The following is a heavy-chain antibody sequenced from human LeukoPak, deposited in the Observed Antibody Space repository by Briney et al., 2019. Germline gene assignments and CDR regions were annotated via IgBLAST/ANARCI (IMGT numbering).Heavy chain of an antibody. Sequence: GGSLRLSCAASGFTFSNYAMHWVRQAPGKGLEWVAVISYTGSNKYYADSVKGRFTISRDNSKNTLYLQMNSLRTEDTAVYYCARGSSSLGAVVEDIDIWGQGTMVTVS. CDR2: ISYTGSNK. CDR1: GFTFSNYA. CDR3: ARGSSSLGAVVEDIDI. D-gene: IGHD1-26*01. V-gene: IGHV3-30-3*01. J-gene: IGHJ3*02.